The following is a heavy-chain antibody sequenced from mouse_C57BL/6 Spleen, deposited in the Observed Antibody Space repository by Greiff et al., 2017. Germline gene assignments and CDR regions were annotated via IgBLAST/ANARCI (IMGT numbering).Heavy chain of an antibody. J-gene: IGHJ3*01. V-gene: IGHV14-1*01. Sequence: VQLKESGAELVRPGASVKLSCTASGFNIKDYYMHWVKQRPEQGLEWIGRIDPEDGDTEYAPKFQGKATMTADTSSNTAYLQLSSLTSEDTAVYYCTTSIITTVAPLRFAYWGQGTLVTVSA. CDR2: IDPEDGDT. CDR1: GFNIKDYY. CDR3: TTSIITTVAPLRFAY. D-gene: IGHD1-1*01.